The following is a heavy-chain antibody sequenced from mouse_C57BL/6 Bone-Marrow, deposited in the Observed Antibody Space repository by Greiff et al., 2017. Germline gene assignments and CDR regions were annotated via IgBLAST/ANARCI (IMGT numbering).Heavy chain of an antibody. V-gene: IGHV14-4*01. D-gene: IGHD1-1*01. CDR1: GFNIKDDY. CDR3: TSYYYGSSYGDWYIDV. J-gene: IGHJ1*03. Sequence: VQLQQSGAELVRPGASVKLSCTASGFNIKDDYMHWVKQRPEQGLEWIGWIDPENGDPEYASKFQGKATITADTSSNTAYLQLSILTAEDTAVYYCTSYYYGSSYGDWYIDVWGTGTTVTVSS. CDR2: IDPENGDP.